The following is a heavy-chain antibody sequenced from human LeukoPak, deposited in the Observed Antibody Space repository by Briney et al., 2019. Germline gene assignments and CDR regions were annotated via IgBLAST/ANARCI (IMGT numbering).Heavy chain of an antibody. V-gene: IGHV3-30-3*01. CDR3: ARDGIVGSPLFKFDY. J-gene: IGHJ4*02. D-gene: IGHD1-26*01. CDR1: GFTFNNYA. CDR2: ISFDGGNK. Sequence: PGGSLRLSCAASGFTFNNYAIHWVRQAPGKGLEWVAIISFDGGNKYYADSVKGRFTIPRDNSKNTLYLQMNSLRAEDTAVYYCARDGIVGSPLFKFDYWGQGTLVTVSS.